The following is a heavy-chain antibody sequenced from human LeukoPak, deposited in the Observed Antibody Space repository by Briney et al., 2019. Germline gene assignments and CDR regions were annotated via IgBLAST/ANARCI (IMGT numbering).Heavy chain of an antibody. Sequence: ASVKVSCKASGYTFTVYYMHWLRQAPGQGLEWMGRINPNNGGTNYAQNFQGRVTMTRDTSISTAYMELSSLISDDTAVYYCASQNTEWELLAFDYWGQGTLVTVSS. CDR3: ASQNTEWELLAFDY. CDR2: INPNNGGT. J-gene: IGHJ4*02. CDR1: GYTFTVYY. D-gene: IGHD1-26*01. V-gene: IGHV1-2*06.